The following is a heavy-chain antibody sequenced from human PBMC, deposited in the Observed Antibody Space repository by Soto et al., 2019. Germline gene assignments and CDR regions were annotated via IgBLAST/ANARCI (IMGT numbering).Heavy chain of an antibody. CDR1: GFSFNRHS. J-gene: IGHJ6*02. CDR2: ISSSSSYI. D-gene: IGHD4-17*01. CDR3: ARVGPSTVYYYYGMDV. V-gene: IGHV3-21*01. Sequence: PGGSLRLSCVSSGFSFNRHSIRWVRQAPGKGLEWVSSISSSSSYIYYADSVQGRFTISRDNAKNSLWLQMNSLRPEDTAVYYCARVGPSTVYYYYGMDVWGQGTTVTVSS.